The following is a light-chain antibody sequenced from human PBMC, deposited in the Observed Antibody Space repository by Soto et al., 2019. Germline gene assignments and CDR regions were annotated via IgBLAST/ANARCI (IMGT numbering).Light chain of an antibody. CDR1: SSDAGGYND. Sequence: QSVLTQPPSASGSPGQSVTISCTGTSSDAGGYNDVSWYQQHPGKAPKLMIYEVTMRPSGVPDRVSASKSGNTASLTVSGPRVEDEDDYYCSSYAGRNNSVVFGGGTKLTVL. J-gene: IGLJ2*01. V-gene: IGLV2-8*01. CDR3: SSYAGRNNSVV. CDR2: EVT.